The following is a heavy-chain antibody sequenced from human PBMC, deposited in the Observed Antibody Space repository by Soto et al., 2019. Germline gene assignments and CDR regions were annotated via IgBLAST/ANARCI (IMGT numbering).Heavy chain of an antibody. CDR3: ARGVRGGNTRDAFDI. D-gene: IGHD2-15*01. V-gene: IGHV4-59*01. CDR1: GGSISSYY. CDR2: IYYRGST. Sequence: QVQLQESGPGLVKPSETLSLTCTVSGGSISSYYWSWIRQPPGKGLEWIGYIYYRGSTNYNPSLKSRVTISVDTSKNQFSLKLSSVTAADTAVYYCARGVRGGNTRDAFDIWGQGTMVTVSS. J-gene: IGHJ3*02.